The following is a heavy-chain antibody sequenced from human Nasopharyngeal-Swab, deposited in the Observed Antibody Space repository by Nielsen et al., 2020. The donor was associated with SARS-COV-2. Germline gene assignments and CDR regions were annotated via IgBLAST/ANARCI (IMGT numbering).Heavy chain of an antibody. CDR2: IYYSGST. CDR1: GGSFSSYY. CDR3: ARVFKESSFSSSSGPFDY. V-gene: IGHV4-59*01. Sequence: ESLKISCAVYGGSFSSYYWSWIRQPPGKGLEWIGYIYYSGSTNYNPSLKSRVTISVDTSKNQFSLKLSSVTAADTAVYYCARVFKESSFSSSSGPFDYWGQGTLVTVSS. J-gene: IGHJ4*02. D-gene: IGHD6-6*01.